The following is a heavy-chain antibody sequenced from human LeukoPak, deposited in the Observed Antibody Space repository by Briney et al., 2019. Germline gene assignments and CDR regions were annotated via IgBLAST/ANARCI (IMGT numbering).Heavy chain of an antibody. Sequence: SGRSLRLSXTASGFTFGDYAMSWVRQAPGKGLEWVANINLHGSVIHYVDSVKGRFTISRDNAKNLLYLQMNYLRAEDTALYYCATSDDSSGSDWGQGTLVTVSS. CDR3: ATSDDSSGSD. CDR2: INLHGSVI. CDR1: GFTFGDYA. D-gene: IGHD3-22*01. V-gene: IGHV3-7*01. J-gene: IGHJ4*02.